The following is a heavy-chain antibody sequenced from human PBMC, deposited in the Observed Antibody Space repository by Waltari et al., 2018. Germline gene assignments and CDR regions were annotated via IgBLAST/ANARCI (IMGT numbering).Heavy chain of an antibody. Sequence: QVQLQESGPGLVKPSQTLSLTSTVSGGSTSSGCYYCCCIRQHPWKVLAWMGYIYYSGGTYYNPSLKSRVTISVDTSKNQFSLKLSSVTAADTAVYYCARDSPNYYGSGSYGYWGQGTLVTVSS. J-gene: IGHJ4*02. D-gene: IGHD3-10*01. CDR2: IYYSGGT. V-gene: IGHV4-31*03. CDR3: ARDSPNYYGSGSYGY. CDR1: GGSTSSGCYY.